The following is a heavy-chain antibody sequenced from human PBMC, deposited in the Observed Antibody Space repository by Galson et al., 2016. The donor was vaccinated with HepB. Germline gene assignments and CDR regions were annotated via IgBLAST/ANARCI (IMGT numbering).Heavy chain of an antibody. CDR3: AKDPTLGYCSSTSCYFGYFQH. V-gene: IGHV3-9*01. J-gene: IGHJ1*01. CDR2: ISWNNGSI. D-gene: IGHD2-2*01. CDR1: GFTFDDYA. Sequence: SLRLSCAASGFTFDDYAMHWVRHAPGKGLEWVSGISWNNGSIGYADSVKGRFTISRDNAKNSLYLQMNSLRAEDTALYYCAKDPTLGYCSSTSCYFGYFQHWGQGTLVTVSS.